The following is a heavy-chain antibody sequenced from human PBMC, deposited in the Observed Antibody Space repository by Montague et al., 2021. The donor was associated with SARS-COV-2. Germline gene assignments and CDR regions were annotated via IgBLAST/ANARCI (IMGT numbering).Heavy chain of an antibody. CDR1: GFTFSSYS. CDR2: ISSSSYI. CDR3: ARDAHYDILTGYYAY. J-gene: IGHJ4*02. D-gene: IGHD3-9*01. Sequence: SLRLSCAPSGFTFSSYSMNWVRQAPGKGLEWVSSISSSSYIYYADSVKGRCTISRDNAKSSLYLQMNSLRAEDTAVYYCARDAHYDILTGYYAYWGQGTLVTVSS. V-gene: IGHV3-21*01.